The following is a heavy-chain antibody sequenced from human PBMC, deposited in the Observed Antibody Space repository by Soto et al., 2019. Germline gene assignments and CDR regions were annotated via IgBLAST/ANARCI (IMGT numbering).Heavy chain of an antibody. CDR1: GCSISSGGYS. CDR3: ARAATVTTGYWYFDL. D-gene: IGHD4-17*01. V-gene: IGHV4-30-2*01. CDR2: IYHSGTT. Sequence: SETLSLTWAVSGCSISSGGYSWSWIRQPPGKGLEWIGYIYHSGTTYYNPSIKSRVTISVDRSKNQFSLKLSSVTAADTAVYYCARAATVTTGYWYFDLWGRGTLVTVSS. J-gene: IGHJ2*01.